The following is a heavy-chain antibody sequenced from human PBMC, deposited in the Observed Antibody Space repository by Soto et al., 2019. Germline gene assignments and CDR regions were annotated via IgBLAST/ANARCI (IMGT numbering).Heavy chain of an antibody. CDR3: VRGPDYSNFGYFDY. Sequence: EVQLVESGGGLIQPGGSLRLSCAASGFTVSSTYLTWVRQAPGKGLEWVAILYTGTDTVYADSVKGRFTISRDSSKNTLYLEINNVRADDTAVYYCVRGPDYSNFGYFDYWGQGTLVTVSS. V-gene: IGHV3-53*01. CDR1: GFTVSSTY. J-gene: IGHJ4*02. CDR2: LYTGTDT. D-gene: IGHD4-4*01.